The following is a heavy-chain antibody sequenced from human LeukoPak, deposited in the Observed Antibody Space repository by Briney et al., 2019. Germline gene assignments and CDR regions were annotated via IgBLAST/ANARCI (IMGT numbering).Heavy chain of an antibody. CDR1: GGSISTYY. V-gene: IGHV4-4*07. CDR3: ARGPYCGSDCYFDY. D-gene: IGHD2-21*02. Sequence: SETLSLTCTFSGGSISTYYWSWIRQPAGKGLEWIGRISTSGSTNYNPSLKSRVTMSVDTSKNQFSLKLSSVTAADTAVYYCARGPYCGSDCYFDYCGQGTLVTVSS. J-gene: IGHJ4*02. CDR2: ISTSGST.